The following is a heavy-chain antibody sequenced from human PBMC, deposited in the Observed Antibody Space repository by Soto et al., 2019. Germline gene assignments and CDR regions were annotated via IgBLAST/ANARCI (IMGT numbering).Heavy chain of an antibody. CDR1: GGSISSSSYY. CDR3: ARDLVGASAFDY. Sequence: SETLSLTCSVSGGSISSSSYYWGWIRQPPGKGLEWIGYIYYSGSTNYNPSLKSRVTISVDTSKNQISLKLSSVTAADTAVYYCARDLVGASAFDYWGQGTLVTVSS. V-gene: IGHV4-61*01. D-gene: IGHD1-26*01. J-gene: IGHJ4*02. CDR2: IYYSGST.